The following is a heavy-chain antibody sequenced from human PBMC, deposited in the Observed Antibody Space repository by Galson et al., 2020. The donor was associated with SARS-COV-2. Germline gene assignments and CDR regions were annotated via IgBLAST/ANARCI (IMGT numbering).Heavy chain of an antibody. V-gene: IGHV3-74*01. J-gene: IGHJ4*02. Sequence: GESLKISCAASGFTFSSYWMHWVRQAPGKGLVWVSRINSDGSSTTYTDSVKGRFTISRDNAKNTLYLQMNSLRAEDAAVYYCIARSSPSFDYWGQGTLVTVSS. CDR2: INSDGSST. CDR3: IARSSPSFDY. CDR1: GFTFSSYW.